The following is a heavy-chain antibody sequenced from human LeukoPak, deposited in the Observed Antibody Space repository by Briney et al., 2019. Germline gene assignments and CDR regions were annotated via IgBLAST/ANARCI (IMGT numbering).Heavy chain of an antibody. CDR2: INPNSGGT. CDR3: ARGGPAYNWFDP. V-gene: IGHV1-2*02. J-gene: IGHJ5*02. Sequence: ASVKVSCKASGYTFTGYYMHWVRQAPGQGREWMGWINPNSGGTNYAQKFHGRVTMSRDTSISRAYMELSRLRSDETAMYYCARGGPAYNWFDPWGQGTLVTASS. CDR1: GYTFTGYY.